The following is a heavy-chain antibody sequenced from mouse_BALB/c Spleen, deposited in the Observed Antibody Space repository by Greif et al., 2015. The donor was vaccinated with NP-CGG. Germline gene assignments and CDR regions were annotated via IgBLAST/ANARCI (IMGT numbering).Heavy chain of an antibody. CDR1: GYTFASYV. CDR2: INPYNDGT. CDR3: ARRDGNYFDY. D-gene: IGHD1-1*01. J-gene: IGHJ2*01. V-gene: IGHV1-14*01. Sequence: EVQGVESGPELVRPGASVKMSCKASGYTFASYVMHWVKQKPGQGLEWIGYINPYNDGTKYNEKFKGEATLTSDKSSSTAYMELSSLTSEDSAVYYCARRDGNYFDYWGQGTTLTVSS.